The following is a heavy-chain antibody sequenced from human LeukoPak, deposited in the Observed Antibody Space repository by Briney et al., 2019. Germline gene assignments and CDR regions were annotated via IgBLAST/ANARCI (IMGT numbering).Heavy chain of an antibody. CDR1: GFTFSDHY. CDR2: SRAKIDSYAT. D-gene: IGHD3-3*01. V-gene: IGHV3-72*01. J-gene: IGHJ4*02. Sequence: GGSLRLSCAASGFTFSDHYMEWVRQAPGKGLEWVGRSRAKIDSYATEYAASVKGRFTISRDESENTLYLHMNSLKTEDTAVYYCVREYYYDFPQWGQGTLDTVSS. CDR3: VREYYYDFPQ.